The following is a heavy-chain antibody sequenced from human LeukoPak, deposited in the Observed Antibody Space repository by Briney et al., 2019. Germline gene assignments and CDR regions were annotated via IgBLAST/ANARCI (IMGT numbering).Heavy chain of an antibody. CDR3: ARMNTAMVNGLNYYYYMDV. CDR2: ISSGGTTI. J-gene: IGHJ6*03. CDR1: GFTFSNYE. Sequence: GGSLRLSCAASGFTFSNYEMNWVRQAPGKGLEWVSYISSGGTTIFYADSLKGRFTISRDNAKNSLSLQMNSLRVEDTAVYYCARMNTAMVNGLNYYYYMDVWGKGTTVTISS. V-gene: IGHV3-48*03. D-gene: IGHD5-18*01.